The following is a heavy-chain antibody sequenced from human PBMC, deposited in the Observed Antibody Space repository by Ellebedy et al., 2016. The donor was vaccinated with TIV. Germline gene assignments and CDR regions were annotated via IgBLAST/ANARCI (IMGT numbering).Heavy chain of an antibody. V-gene: IGHV4-61*01. CDR1: GGSVSSGSYY. J-gene: IGHJ6*02. D-gene: IGHD3-10*01. CDR2: IYYSGST. Sequence: MPSETLSLTCTVSGGSVSSGSYYWSWIRQPPGKGLEWIGYIYYSGSTNYNPSLKSRVTISVDTSKNQFSLKLSSVTAADTAVYYCARDQFGYYYGMDVWGQGTTVTVSS. CDR3: ARDQFGYYYGMDV.